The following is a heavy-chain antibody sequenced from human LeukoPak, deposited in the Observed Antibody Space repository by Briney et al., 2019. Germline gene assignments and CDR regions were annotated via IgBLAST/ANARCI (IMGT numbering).Heavy chain of an antibody. CDR2: IYYGGST. J-gene: IGHJ4*02. CDR1: GGSISSYY. V-gene: IGHV4-59*01. CDR3: ARAYSSSWYLLDY. D-gene: IGHD6-13*01. Sequence: SETLSLTCTVSGGSISSYYWSWIRQPPGKGLEWIGYIYYGGSTNYNPSLKSRVTISVDTSKNQFSLKLSSVTAADTAVYYCARAYSSSWYLLDYWGQGTLVTVSS.